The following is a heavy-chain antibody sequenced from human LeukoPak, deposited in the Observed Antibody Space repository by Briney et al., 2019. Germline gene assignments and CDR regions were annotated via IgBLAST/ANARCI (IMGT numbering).Heavy chain of an antibody. J-gene: IGHJ4*02. CDR2: IKYDGSDK. Sequence: PGGSLRLSCVASGFTFRDYWMTWVRQAPGKGLECVANIKYDGSDKYYVDSVKGRFTISRDNAKNSVYLQMNSLRVEDTAVYYSARRNLFDYWGQGTVVTVSS. V-gene: IGHV3-7*01. CDR1: GFTFRDYW. D-gene: IGHD1-14*01. CDR3: ARRNLFDY.